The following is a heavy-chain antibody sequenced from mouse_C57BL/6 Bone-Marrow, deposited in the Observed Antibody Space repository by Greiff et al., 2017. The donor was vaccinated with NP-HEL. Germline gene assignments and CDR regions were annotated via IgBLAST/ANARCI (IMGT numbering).Heavy chain of an antibody. V-gene: IGHV1-76*01. D-gene: IGHD2-3*01. CDR1: GYTFTDYY. Sequence: VQLQQSGAELVRPGASVKLSCKASGYTFTDYYINWVKQRPGQGLEWIARIYPGSGNTYYNEKFKGKATLTAEKSSSTAYMQLSSLTSEDSAVYFCARGRGGLLWYFDVWGTGTTVTVSS. CDR3: ARGRGGLLWYFDV. J-gene: IGHJ1*03. CDR2: IYPGSGNT.